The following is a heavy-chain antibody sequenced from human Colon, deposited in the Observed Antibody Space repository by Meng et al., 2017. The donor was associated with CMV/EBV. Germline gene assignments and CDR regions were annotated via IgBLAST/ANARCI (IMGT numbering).Heavy chain of an antibody. CDR3: ARDHDDYDLLTGYYGHQFYDMDV. CDR1: GYTFTGYY. V-gene: IGHV1-2*02. Sequence: ASVKVSCKASGYTFTGYYIHWVRQAPGQGLEWMGWTNPKSGATKYAQKFLGRVTMTRDTSTTTAYRELSGLRSDDSAMYYCARDHDDYDLLTGYYGHQFYDMDVWGQGTTVTVSS. D-gene: IGHD3-9*01. J-gene: IGHJ6*02. CDR2: TNPKSGAT.